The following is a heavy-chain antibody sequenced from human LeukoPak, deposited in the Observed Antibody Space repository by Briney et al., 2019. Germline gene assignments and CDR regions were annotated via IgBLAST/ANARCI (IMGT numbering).Heavy chain of an antibody. V-gene: IGHV4-39*01. J-gene: IGHJ6*03. CDR1: GDSMSSNYYY. CDR2: AYFTGSP. D-gene: IGHD2-2*01. CDR3: ARHLVVPATTYYYYYMDV. Sequence: SETLSLTCTVSGDSMSSNYYYWGWIRQPPGKGLEWIGTAYFTGSPYYNPSLKSRVTISVDTSETQFSLTLSSVTAADTAVYFCARHLVVPATTYYYYYMDVWGKGTTVTVSS.